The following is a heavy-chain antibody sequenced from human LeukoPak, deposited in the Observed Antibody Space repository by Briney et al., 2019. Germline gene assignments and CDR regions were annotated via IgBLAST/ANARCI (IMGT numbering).Heavy chain of an antibody. Sequence: GGSLRLSCAASGFTFSSYAMHWVRQAPGKGLEWVSSISSSSSYIYYADSVKGRFTISRDNAKNSLYLQMNSLRAEDTAVYYCARGIGDAGDYWGQGTLVTVSS. CDR3: ARGIGDAGDY. J-gene: IGHJ4*02. CDR2: ISSSSSYI. D-gene: IGHD2/OR15-2a*01. V-gene: IGHV3-21*01. CDR1: GFTFSSYA.